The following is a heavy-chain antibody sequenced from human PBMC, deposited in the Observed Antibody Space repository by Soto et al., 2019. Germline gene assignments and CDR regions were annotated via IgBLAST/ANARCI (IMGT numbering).Heavy chain of an antibody. V-gene: IGHV4-59*08. D-gene: IGHD6-13*01. CDR2: IFYSGSS. CDR3: ARSIGFTSSWDY. CDR1: GGSISTYY. J-gene: IGHJ4*02. Sequence: QVQLQESGPGLVKPSETLSLTCTVSGGSISTYYWNWIRQPPGKGLEWIGYIFYSGSSNYNPSLKSRVTISVDTSKNQFSLKLSSVTAADTAVYYCARSIGFTSSWDYWGQGALVTVSS.